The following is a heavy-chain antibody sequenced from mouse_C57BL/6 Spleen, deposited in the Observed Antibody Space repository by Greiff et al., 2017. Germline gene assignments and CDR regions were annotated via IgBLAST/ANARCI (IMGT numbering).Heavy chain of an antibody. V-gene: IGHV1-53*01. CDR2: INPSNGGT. D-gene: IGHD1-1*01. Sequence: QVQLQQSGPELVKPGASVKLSCKASGYTFTSYWMHWVKQRPGQGLEWIGNINPSNGGTNYNEKFKSKATLTVDKSSSTAYMQLSSLTSEDSGVYYCARVYYYGSSLDYWGQGTTLTASS. J-gene: IGHJ2*01. CDR1: GYTFTSYW. CDR3: ARVYYYGSSLDY.